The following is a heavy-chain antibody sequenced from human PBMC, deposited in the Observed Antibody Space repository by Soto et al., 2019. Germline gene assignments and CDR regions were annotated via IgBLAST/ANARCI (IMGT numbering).Heavy chain of an antibody. CDR3: ARSEEDSDYYYYGMDV. D-gene: IGHD2-15*01. J-gene: IGHJ6*02. CDR1: GDTVSSNSVA. V-gene: IGHV6-1*01. Sequence: SQTLSLTCVGSGDTVSSNSVAGKGGIRSPSRVLEWLGRTYYRSRWYSDYAVSVRSRIDINADTSKNQVSLQLNSVTPEDTAVYYCARSEEDSDYYYYGMDVWGQGTTVTVSS. CDR2: TYYRSRWYS.